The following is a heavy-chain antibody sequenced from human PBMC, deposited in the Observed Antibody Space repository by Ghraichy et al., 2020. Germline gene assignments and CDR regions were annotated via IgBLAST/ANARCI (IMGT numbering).Heavy chain of an antibody. Sequence: SETLSLTCIVSGDSISGYYWTWIRQPPGKGLEYIGHIYYTRSTIYNPSLTSRVTISVDTSKNQFSLTLRSLTAADTAIYYCARYVGCTGGPCYLDYWGRGTLVTVSS. J-gene: IGHJ4*02. V-gene: IGHV4-59*01. CDR1: GDSISGYY. D-gene: IGHD2-8*02. CDR2: IYYTRST. CDR3: ARYVGCTGGPCYLDY.